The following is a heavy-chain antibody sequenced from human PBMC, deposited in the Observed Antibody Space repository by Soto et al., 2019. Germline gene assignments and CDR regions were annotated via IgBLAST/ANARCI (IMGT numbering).Heavy chain of an antibody. J-gene: IGHJ4*02. CDR2: INWNSDTI. Sequence: DVQLVESGGGSVQPGGSLRLSCVASGFRFDDYAMHWVRQRPGKGLEWVSGINWNSDTIGYDDSVKGRIIVSRDNAEGSRLLQMSSLRAEDTDIYFCAMANSNDLYYHFESWGQGTPVTVSS. CDR1: GFRFDDYA. D-gene: IGHD3-10*01. V-gene: IGHV3-9*01. CDR3: AMANSNDLYYHFES.